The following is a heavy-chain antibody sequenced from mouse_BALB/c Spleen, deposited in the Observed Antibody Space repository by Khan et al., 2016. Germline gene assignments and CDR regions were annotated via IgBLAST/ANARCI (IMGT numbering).Heavy chain of an antibody. CDR1: GDSITSGY. J-gene: IGHJ4*01. Sequence: MQLEESGPSLVKPSQTLSLTCSVTGDSITSGYWNWIRKFPGNKLEYMGYISYSGSTYYNPSLKSRISITRDTSKNQYYLQLNSVTTEDTATSYYARLITTAYYVIDYWGQGTSVTVSS. CDR3: ARLITTAYYVIDY. CDR2: ISYSGST. V-gene: IGHV3-8*02. D-gene: IGHD1-2*01.